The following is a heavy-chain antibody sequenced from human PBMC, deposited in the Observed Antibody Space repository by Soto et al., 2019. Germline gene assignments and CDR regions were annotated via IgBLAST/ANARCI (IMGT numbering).Heavy chain of an antibody. CDR1: GFSFSVYD. J-gene: IGHJ6*02. CDR3: PRGLVEVPGYNYGMDV. CDR2: KWSDGSNV. D-gene: IGHD2-2*01. V-gene: IGHV3-33*08. Sequence: GGSLRLSCEASGFSFSVYDMHWVRQTPGKGLEWVSVKWSDGSNVYYAHSVKGRFTISRDNSKDSLYLQMNTLRPEDTALYYCPRGLVEVPGYNYGMDVWGQGTTVTVSS.